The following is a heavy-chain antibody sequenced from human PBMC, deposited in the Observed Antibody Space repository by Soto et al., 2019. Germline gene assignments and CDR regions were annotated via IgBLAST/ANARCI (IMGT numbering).Heavy chain of an antibody. J-gene: IGHJ4*02. CDR1: GYTFTSYA. CDR2: INAGNGNT. V-gene: IGHV1-3*01. Sequence: ASVKVSCKASGYTFTSYAMHWVRHAPGQRLEWMGWINAGNGNTKYSQKFQGRVTITRDTSASTAYMELSSLRSEDTAVYYCARYGSQVGRFFDYWAQGTLGTVSS. CDR3: ARYGSQVGRFFDY. D-gene: IGHD2-15*01.